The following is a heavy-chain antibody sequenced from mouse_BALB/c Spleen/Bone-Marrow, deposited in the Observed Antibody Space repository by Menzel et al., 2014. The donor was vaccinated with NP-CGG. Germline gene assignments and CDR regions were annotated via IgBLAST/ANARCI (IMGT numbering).Heavy chain of an antibody. D-gene: IGHD2-4*01. CDR3: ARHAYYDQTEVSFVY. CDR2: ISGGGSYT. J-gene: IGHJ3*01. Sequence: DVKLVESGGGLVKSGGSLKLSCAAPGFSFNSYGMSWVRQTPEKRLEWVATISGGGSYTFYPDSVKGRFTISRDNAKNNLYLQLSSLRSEDTALYYCARHAYYDQTEVSFVYWGQGTLVTVSA. CDR1: GFSFNSYG. V-gene: IGHV5-9-2*01.